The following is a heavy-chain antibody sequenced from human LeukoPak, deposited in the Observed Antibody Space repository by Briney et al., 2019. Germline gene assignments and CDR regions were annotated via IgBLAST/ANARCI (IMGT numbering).Heavy chain of an antibody. CDR1: GGSINTPNYY. D-gene: IGHD3-22*01. V-gene: IGHV4-39*07. Sequence: PSETLSLTCTVSGGSINTPNYYWGWIRQTPGKGLEWIGNIFYSGGTYYSPSLTSRVTISLDTSRNQFSLKLNSVTAADTAVYYCARGLYYDSSGYPPLDYWGQGTLVTVSS. CDR2: IFYSGGT. J-gene: IGHJ4*02. CDR3: ARGLYYDSSGYPPLDY.